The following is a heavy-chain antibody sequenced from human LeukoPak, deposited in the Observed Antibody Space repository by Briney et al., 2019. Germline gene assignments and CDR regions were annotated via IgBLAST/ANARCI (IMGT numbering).Heavy chain of an antibody. J-gene: IGHJ4*02. CDR2: IYYSGST. CDR1: GFTFSSYW. V-gene: IGHV4-39*01. Sequence: GSLRLSCAASGFTFSSYWMSWIRQPPGKGLEWIGSIYYSGSTYYNPSLKSRVTISVDTSKNQFSLKLSSVTAADTAVYYCARRDYYGSGSIDYWGQGTLVTVSS. CDR3: ARRDYYGSGSIDY. D-gene: IGHD3-10*01.